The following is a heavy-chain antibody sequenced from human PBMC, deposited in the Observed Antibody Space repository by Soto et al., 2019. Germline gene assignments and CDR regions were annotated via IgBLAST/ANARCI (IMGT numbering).Heavy chain of an antibody. CDR3: AKREGNTYGLFH. Sequence: EVQLVESGGGLVQPGGSLRLSCAASGFSFSNYWIHWVRQAPGKGLVWVSRIKTDGSSTDYAASVKGRFTISRDIAKNTLYLQMNSLTAEDTALYYCAKREGNTYGLFHWGQGTLVTVSS. CDR2: IKTDGSST. D-gene: IGHD5-18*01. V-gene: IGHV3-74*01. J-gene: IGHJ4*02. CDR1: GFSFSNYW.